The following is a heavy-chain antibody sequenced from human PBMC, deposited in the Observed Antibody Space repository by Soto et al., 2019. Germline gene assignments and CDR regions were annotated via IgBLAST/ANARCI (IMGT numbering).Heavy chain of an antibody. D-gene: IGHD3-22*01. CDR2: IIPILGIA. V-gene: IGHV1-69*02. CDR1: GGTFSSYT. CDR3: ASRGPTYYYDSSGYCY. J-gene: IGHJ4*02. Sequence: SVKVSCKASGGTFSSYTISWVRQAPGQGLEWMGRIIPILGIANYAQKFQGRVTITADKSTSTAYMELSSLRSEDTAVYYCASRGPTYYYDSSGYCYWGQGTLVTVSS.